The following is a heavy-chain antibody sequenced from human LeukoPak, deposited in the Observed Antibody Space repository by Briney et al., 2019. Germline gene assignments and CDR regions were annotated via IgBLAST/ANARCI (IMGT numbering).Heavy chain of an antibody. CDR3: ARDSPGYTLLGYYGMDV. J-gene: IGHJ6*02. Sequence: SQTLSLTCAISGDSVSSNSVTWNWIRQSPSRGLEWLGRTYYRSTWYNDYAVSVRGRITVNPDTSKNQFSLHLNSVTPEDTAVYYCARDSPGYTLLGYYGMDVWGQGTTVTVSS. V-gene: IGHV6-1*01. D-gene: IGHD1-1*01. CDR2: TYYRSTWYN. CDR1: GDSVSSNSVT.